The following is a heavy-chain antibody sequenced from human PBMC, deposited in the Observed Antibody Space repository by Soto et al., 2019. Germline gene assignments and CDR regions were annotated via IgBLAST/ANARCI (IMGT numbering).Heavy chain of an antibody. Sequence: SGTLSLTCTVSGASITYGAYSWSWIRQTPGKGLEWIGYINHLETTFYNPSFESRLTLSINRTKNQFSLKLSSVTAADTAVYYCAREKRIHLCLSWSNWFDPWGQGTMVTVSS. CDR1: GASITYGAYS. V-gene: IGHV4-30-2*01. D-gene: IGHD5-18*01. CDR2: INHLETT. CDR3: AREKRIHLCLSWSNWFDP. J-gene: IGHJ5*02.